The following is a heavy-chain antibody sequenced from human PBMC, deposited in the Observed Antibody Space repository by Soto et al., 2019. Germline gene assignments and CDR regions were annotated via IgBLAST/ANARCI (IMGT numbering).Heavy chain of an antibody. V-gene: IGHV3-23*01. CDR3: AKDAVSGDGIWLLDS. J-gene: IGHJ4*02. CDR1: GFTFSNYA. Sequence: PGGSLRLSCAASGFTFSNYAMTWARQAPGKGLGWVSSLLRSGSTTYYADSVKGRFTISSDKSANSLYLQMDSLRAEDTAVYYCAKDAVSGDGIWLLDSWGQGTVVTVSS. CDR2: LLRSGSTT. D-gene: IGHD4-17*01.